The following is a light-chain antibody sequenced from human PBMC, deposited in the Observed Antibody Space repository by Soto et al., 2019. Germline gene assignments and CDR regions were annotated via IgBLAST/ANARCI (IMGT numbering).Light chain of an antibody. CDR2: RAS. Sequence: DIQMTQSPSTLSASLGDRVTITCRASRAISDWLAWYQQRPGKAPKLLIYRASRLASGVPSRFSGSGSGTEFTLTISGLQPDDFATYYCQQYNTFSFTFGQGTKLEI. CDR1: RAISDW. J-gene: IGKJ2*01. CDR3: QQYNTFSFT. V-gene: IGKV1-5*03.